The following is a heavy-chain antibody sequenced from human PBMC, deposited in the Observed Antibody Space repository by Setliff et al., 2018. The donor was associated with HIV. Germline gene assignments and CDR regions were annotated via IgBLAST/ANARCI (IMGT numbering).Heavy chain of an antibody. CDR3: ASGCLIGGSGPCRNFEF. V-gene: IGHV1-18*01. Sequence: ASVKVSCKASGYTFTSYGISWVRQAPGQGLEWMGWITGYNGNTNYAEKFQGRLTMTKDTSTSTVYMELSSLKSDDTAVYYCASGCLIGGSGPCRNFEFWGQGTLVTVSS. CDR1: GYTFTSYG. J-gene: IGHJ4*02. CDR2: ITGYNGNT. D-gene: IGHD3-9*01.